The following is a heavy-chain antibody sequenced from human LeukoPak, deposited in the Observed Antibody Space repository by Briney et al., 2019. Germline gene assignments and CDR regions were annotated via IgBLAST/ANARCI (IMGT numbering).Heavy chain of an antibody. CDR3: ARGVYAGSGY. V-gene: IGHV4-59*01. Sequence: PSETLSLTCTVSGDSISNNYWSWIRQSPGKGLEWIGNVFYRGNTNYNPSLKSRVTISVDTSKNQSSLKLNSVTAADTAVYYCARGVYAGSGYWGQGALVTVSS. D-gene: IGHD2-8*01. CDR1: GDSISNNY. J-gene: IGHJ4*02. CDR2: VFYRGNT.